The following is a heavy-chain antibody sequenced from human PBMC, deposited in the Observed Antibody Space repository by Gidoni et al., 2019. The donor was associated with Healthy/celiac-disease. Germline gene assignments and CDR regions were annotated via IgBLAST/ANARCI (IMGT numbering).Heavy chain of an antibody. CDR1: GFTFSSYA. D-gene: IGHD2-21*01. J-gene: IGHJ4*02. Sequence: QVQLVESGGGVVQPGRSLRLSCAASGFTFSSYAMHWVRQAPGKGLEWVAVISYDGSNKYYADSVKGRFTISRDNSKNTLYLQMNSLRAEDTAVYYCAREVKRHYFDYWGQGTLVTVSS. CDR2: ISYDGSNK. CDR3: AREVKRHYFDY. V-gene: IGHV3-30*04.